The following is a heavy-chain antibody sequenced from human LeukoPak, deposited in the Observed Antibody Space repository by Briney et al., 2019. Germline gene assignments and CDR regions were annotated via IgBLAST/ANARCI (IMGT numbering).Heavy chain of an antibody. V-gene: IGHV3-73*01. Sequence: PGGSLRLSCAASGFTFSGSAMYWVRQASGKGLEWVGRIRSKANSYATAYAASVKGRFTISRDESKNTAYLQMNSLKTEDTAMYYCTRLKDTAMVNRYFYYYYGMDVWGQGTTVTVSS. J-gene: IGHJ6*02. CDR2: IRSKANSYAT. D-gene: IGHD5-18*01. CDR1: GFTFSGSA. CDR3: TRLKDTAMVNRYFYYYYGMDV.